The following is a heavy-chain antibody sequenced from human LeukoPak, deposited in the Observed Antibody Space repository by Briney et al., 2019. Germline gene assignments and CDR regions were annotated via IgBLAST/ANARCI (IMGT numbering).Heavy chain of an antibody. D-gene: IGHD6-13*01. J-gene: IGHJ4*02. CDR2: INPYNGNT. CDR3: ARVAAADYFDY. CDR1: GYTFTSYG. V-gene: IGHV1-18*01. Sequence: ASVKVSCKASGYTFTSYGISWVRQAPRQGLEWMGWINPYNGNTNYAQKLQGRVTVTTDTSTSTAYMELRSLRSDDTAVYYCARVAAADYFDYWGQGTLVTVSS.